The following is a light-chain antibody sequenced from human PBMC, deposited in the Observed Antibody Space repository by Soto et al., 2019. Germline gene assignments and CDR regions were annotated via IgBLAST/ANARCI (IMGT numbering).Light chain of an antibody. CDR1: QSVASSF. J-gene: IGKJ4*02. CDR2: TAS. V-gene: IGKV3-20*01. Sequence: EMVLTQSPGTLSLSPGARATLSCRASQSVASSFIAWFQQKPGQPPRLLIYTASSRAPGIPDRFTASGSGTDFTLTSSRLEPEDFAVYYCHKYGPSPLTFGGGTKVEI. CDR3: HKYGPSPLT.